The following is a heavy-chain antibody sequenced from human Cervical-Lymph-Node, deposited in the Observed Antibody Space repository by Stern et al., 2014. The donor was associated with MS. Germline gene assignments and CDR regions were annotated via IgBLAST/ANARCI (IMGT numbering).Heavy chain of an antibody. J-gene: IGHJ4*02. CDR3: AKDTSSGWIDY. Sequence: EVQLVESGGGLVQPGRSLRLSCAASGFTFDDYAMHWVRQAPGKGLEWVSGISWNSGSIGYADSVKGRFTISRDNAKNSLYLQMNSLRAEDTALYYCAKDTSSGWIDYWGQGTLVTVSS. CDR1: GFTFDDYA. D-gene: IGHD6-19*01. V-gene: IGHV3-9*01. CDR2: ISWNSGSI.